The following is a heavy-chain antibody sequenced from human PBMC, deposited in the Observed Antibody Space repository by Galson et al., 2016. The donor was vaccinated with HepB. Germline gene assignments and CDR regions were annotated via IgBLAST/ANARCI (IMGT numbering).Heavy chain of an antibody. D-gene: IGHD6-19*01. CDR3: ARDGTVAPGD. CDR2: ISAKFGLT. V-gene: IGHV1-18*01. Sequence: SVKVSCKASGYTFTSYSFIWVRQAPGQGLEWVGWISAKFGLTNYAQSLQGRVTMTTDTSSSTAYMELRGLRSDDTAIYYCARDGTVAPGDWGQGTLVTVSS. CDR1: GYTFTSYS. J-gene: IGHJ1*01.